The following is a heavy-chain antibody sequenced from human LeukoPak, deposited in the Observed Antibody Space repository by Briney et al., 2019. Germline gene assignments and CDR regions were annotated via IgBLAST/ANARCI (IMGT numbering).Heavy chain of an antibody. CDR3: ARVGFYYDSSGYYYGRPDWFDP. CDR2: MNYGGAS. J-gene: IGHJ5*02. D-gene: IGHD3-22*01. CDR1: GGSLSSSSTSY. Sequence: SETLSLTCTVSGGSLSSSSTSYWGWIRQPPGKGLEWIGSMNYGGASHYNPSLKSRVTISVDTSKNQFSLKLSSVTAADTAVYYCARVGFYYDSSGYYYGRPDWFDPWGQGTLVTVSS. V-gene: IGHV4-39*07.